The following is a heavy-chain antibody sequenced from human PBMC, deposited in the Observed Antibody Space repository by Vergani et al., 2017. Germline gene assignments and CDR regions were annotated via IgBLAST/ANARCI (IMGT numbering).Heavy chain of an antibody. J-gene: IGHJ1*01. D-gene: IGHD2-2*02. CDR2: ISGSGGST. CDR3: AKGTSRYCSSTSCYRYFQH. CDR1: GFTFSSYA. Sequence: EVQLLESGGGLVQPGGSLRLSCAASGFTFSSYAMSWVRQAPGKGLEWVSAISGSGGSTYYADSVKGRFTISRDNSKNTLYLQMNSLRAEDTAVYYCAKGTSRYCSSTSCYRYFQHWGQGTLVTVSS. V-gene: IGHV3-23*01.